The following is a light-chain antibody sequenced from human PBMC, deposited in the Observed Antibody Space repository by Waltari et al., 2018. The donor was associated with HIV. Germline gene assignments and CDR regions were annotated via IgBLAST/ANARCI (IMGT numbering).Light chain of an antibody. Sequence: QSALTQPASVSGSPGQSITISCTGTSNDVGSSNYVSWHQQHPGEAPQLIIHDVSDRSAGISNSFSGSKSGNTASLTISGLQTEDEADYYCSSYTSSTTYVFGTGTRVTVL. J-gene: IGLJ1*01. CDR1: SNDVGSSNY. CDR3: SSYTSSTTYV. V-gene: IGLV2-14*03. CDR2: DVS.